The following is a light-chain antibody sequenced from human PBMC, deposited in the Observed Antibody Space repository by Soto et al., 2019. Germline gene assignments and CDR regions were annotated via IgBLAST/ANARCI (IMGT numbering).Light chain of an antibody. J-gene: IGLJ3*02. Sequence: QSVLTQPPSASGTPGQRVTISCSGSSSNIGTNTVNWYQQFPRSAPKLLMYSSNQRPSGVPDRFSGSTSGTSASLAISGLQYEDEADYYCAAWDGSLNVVLFGGGTTLTVL. CDR3: AAWDGSLNVVL. CDR1: SSNIGTNT. V-gene: IGLV1-44*01. CDR2: SSN.